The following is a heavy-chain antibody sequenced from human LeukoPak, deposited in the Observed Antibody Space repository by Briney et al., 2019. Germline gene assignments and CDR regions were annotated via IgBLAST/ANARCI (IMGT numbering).Heavy chain of an antibody. J-gene: IGHJ4*02. Sequence: ASVKVSCKASGYTFTDHFMHWMRQAPGQGLEWVGEINPYNGITKYAWRFQGRVSITRDTSISTAFMEASRLTSDDTAVYYCARDNSLNDFDYWGQGTLVTVAS. V-gene: IGHV1-2*02. CDR3: ARDNSLNDFDY. CDR1: GYTFTDHF. D-gene: IGHD1-1*01. CDR2: INPYNGIT.